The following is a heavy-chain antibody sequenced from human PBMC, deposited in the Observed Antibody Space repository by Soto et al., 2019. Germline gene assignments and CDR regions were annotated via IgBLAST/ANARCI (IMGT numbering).Heavy chain of an antibody. CDR3: ARSPYYDFWSGYYTGSYYYYYGMDV. J-gene: IGHJ6*02. CDR2: INPSGGST. V-gene: IGHV1-46*01. CDR1: GYTFTSYY. D-gene: IGHD3-3*01. Sequence: QVQLVQSGAEVKKPGASVKVSCKASGYTFTSYYMHWVRQAPGQGLEWMGIINPSGGSTSYAQKFQGGVTMTRDTSTSTVYMELSSLRSEDTAVYYCARSPYYDFWSGYYTGSYYYYYGMDVWGQGTTVTVSS.